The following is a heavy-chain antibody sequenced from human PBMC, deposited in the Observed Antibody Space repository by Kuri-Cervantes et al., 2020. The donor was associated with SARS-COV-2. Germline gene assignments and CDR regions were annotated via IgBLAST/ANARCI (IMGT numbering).Heavy chain of an antibody. CDR1: GFTFRTHD. D-gene: IGHD3-10*01. CDR2: SSFNGNVE. J-gene: IGHJ4*02. CDR3: ARNLQRGLYYFDS. V-gene: IGHV3-30*12. Sequence: GGSLRLSCATSGFTFRTHDMHWVRQAPGRGLDWVAVSSFNGNVEYHADSVKGRFTISRDNSKNTLYLQMDSLRDEDTAVYYCARNLQRGLYYFDSWGQGTLVTVSS.